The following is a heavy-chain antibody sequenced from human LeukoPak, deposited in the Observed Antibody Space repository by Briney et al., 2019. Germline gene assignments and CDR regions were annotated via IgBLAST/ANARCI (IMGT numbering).Heavy chain of an antibody. CDR3: AGNRYYFDY. J-gene: IGHJ4*02. CDR1: GGSISRCY. V-gene: IGHV4-59*01. CDR2: IYYSGST. D-gene: IGHD1-14*01. Sequence: SETLSLTCTVSGGSISRCYWSWIRQPPGKGLEWIGYIYYSGSTNYNPSLKSRVTISLDTSKNQFSLRLSSVTAADTAVYYCAGNRYYFDYWGQGTLVTVSS.